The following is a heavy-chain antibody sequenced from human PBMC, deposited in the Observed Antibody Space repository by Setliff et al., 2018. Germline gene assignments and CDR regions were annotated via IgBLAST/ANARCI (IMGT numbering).Heavy chain of an antibody. D-gene: IGHD3-10*01. V-gene: IGHV4-4*07. J-gene: IGHJ6*03. CDR2: VYTTGST. Sequence: SETLSLTCTVSGGFMGSYYWTWIRQSAGKGLEWIGRVYTTGSTAFNPSLNSRVTMSLDKSKNQFSLKLYSVTAADTAVYFCARVRITPYCMDVWGEGTTVTVSS. CDR3: ARVRITPYCMDV. CDR1: GGFMGSYY.